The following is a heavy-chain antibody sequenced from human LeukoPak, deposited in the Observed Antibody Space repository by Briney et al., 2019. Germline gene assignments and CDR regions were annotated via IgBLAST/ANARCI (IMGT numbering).Heavy chain of an antibody. CDR3: ARAQGRRGIVVVPAAMGKGFDP. CDR1: GYTFTGYY. Sequence: ASVKVSCKAPGYTFTGYYMDWVRQAPGQGLEWMGWINPSSGGTNYAQKFQGRVTMTRDTSISTAYMELSRLRSDDTAVYYCARAQGRRGIVVVPAAMGKGFDPWGQGTLVTVSS. V-gene: IGHV1-2*02. CDR2: INPSSGGT. D-gene: IGHD2-2*01. J-gene: IGHJ5*02.